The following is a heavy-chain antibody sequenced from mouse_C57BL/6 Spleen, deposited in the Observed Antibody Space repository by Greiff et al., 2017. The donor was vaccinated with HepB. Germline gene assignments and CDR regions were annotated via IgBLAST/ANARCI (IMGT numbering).Heavy chain of an antibody. CDR3: ARSGHYFDY. CDR1: GFTFTDYY. Sequence: DVQLVESGGGLVQPGGSLSLSCAASGFTFTDYYMSWVRQPPGKALEWLGFIRNKANGYTTEYSASVKGRFTISRDNSQSILYLQMNALRAEDSATYYCARSGHYFDYWGQGTTLTVSS. J-gene: IGHJ2*01. V-gene: IGHV7-3*01. CDR2: IRNKANGYTT.